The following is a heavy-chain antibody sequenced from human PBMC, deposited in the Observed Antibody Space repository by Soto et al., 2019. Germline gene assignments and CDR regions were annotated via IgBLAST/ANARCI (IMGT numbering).Heavy chain of an antibody. CDR1: GGSISSGGYS. J-gene: IGHJ3*02. CDR3: ARVRYCISTSCYGGDAFDI. V-gene: IGHV4-30-2*01. CDR2: IYHSGST. Sequence: QLQLQESGSGLVKPSQTLSLTCAVSGGSISSGGYSWSWIRQPPGKGLEWIGYIYHSGSTYYNPSLKIRVTISVERSKNQFSLKLSSVTAADTAVYYCARVRYCISTSCYGGDAFDIWGQGTMVTVSS. D-gene: IGHD2-2*01.